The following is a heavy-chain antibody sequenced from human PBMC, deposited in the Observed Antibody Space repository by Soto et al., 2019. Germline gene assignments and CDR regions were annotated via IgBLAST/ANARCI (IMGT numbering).Heavy chain of an antibody. V-gene: IGHV1-8*02. J-gene: IGHJ4*02. CDR3: AASIAARPIDY. CDR1: GYTFTSYG. Sequence: GASVKVSCKASGYTFTSYGISWVRQAPGQGLEWMGWMNPNSGNTGYAQKFQGRVTMTRNTSISTAYMELSSLRSEDTAVYYCAASIAARPIDYWGQGTLVTVSS. CDR2: MNPNSGNT. D-gene: IGHD6-6*01.